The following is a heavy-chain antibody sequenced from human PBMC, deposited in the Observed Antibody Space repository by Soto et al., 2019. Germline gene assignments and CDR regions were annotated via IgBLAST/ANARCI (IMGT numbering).Heavy chain of an antibody. CDR2: IYSGGST. V-gene: IGHV3-66*01. Sequence: SLRLSCAASGLTVSSNYMSWVRQAPGKGLEWVSVIYSGGSTYYADSVKGRFTISRDNSKNTLYLQMNSLRAEDTAVYYCASVSTYCSSTSCFDAVDIWGQGTMVTFS. J-gene: IGHJ3*02. CDR3: ASVSTYCSSTSCFDAVDI. CDR1: GLTVSSNY. D-gene: IGHD2-2*01.